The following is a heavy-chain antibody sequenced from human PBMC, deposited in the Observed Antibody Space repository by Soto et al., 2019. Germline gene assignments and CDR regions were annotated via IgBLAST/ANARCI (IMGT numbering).Heavy chain of an antibody. CDR3: ARGTYYSGDNGYYYFDS. CDR1: GFTFSSES. V-gene: IGHV3-48*02. Sequence: GGSLRLSCAASGFTFSSESMIWIRQAPGKGLEWVSFISRTSNTIYYVGSVKGRFTVSRDNGKNSLYLQMNDLRDEDTAVYYCARGTYYSGDNGYYYFDSWGTGALPTVSS. CDR2: ISRTSNTI. D-gene: IGHD3-3*01. J-gene: IGHJ4*02.